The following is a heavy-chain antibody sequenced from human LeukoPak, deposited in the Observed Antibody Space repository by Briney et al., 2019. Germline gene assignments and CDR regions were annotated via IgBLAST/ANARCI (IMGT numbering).Heavy chain of an antibody. CDR1: GFTFSNYW. V-gene: IGHV3-74*01. CDR2: IISDGSST. Sequence: GGSLRLSCAASGFTFSNYWMHWVRQTPGKGLVWVSRIISDGSSTSYTDSVKGRFTISRDNAKNTLYLQMNSLRAEDTAVYYCTRDGSLPDYWGQGTLVTVSS. CDR3: TRDGSLPDY. J-gene: IGHJ4*02.